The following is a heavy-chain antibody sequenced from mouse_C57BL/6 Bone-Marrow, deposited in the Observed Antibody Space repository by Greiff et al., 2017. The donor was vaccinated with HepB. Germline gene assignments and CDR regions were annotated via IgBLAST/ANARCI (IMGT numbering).Heavy chain of an antibody. V-gene: IGHV1-4*01. J-gene: IGHJ2*01. CDR2: INPSSGYT. D-gene: IGHD1-1*01. Sequence: QVTLKVSGAELARPGASVKMSCKASGYTFTSYTMHWVKQRPGQGLEWIGYINPSSGYTKYNQKFKDKATLTADKSSSTAYMQLSSLTSEDSAVYYCAKGSTVVAPFFDYWGQGTTLTVSS. CDR3: AKGSTVVAPFFDY. CDR1: GYTFTSYT.